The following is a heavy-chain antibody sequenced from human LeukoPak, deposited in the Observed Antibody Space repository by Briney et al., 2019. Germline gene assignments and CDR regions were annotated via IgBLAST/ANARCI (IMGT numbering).Heavy chain of an antibody. CDR2: INPNSGGT. V-gene: IGHV1-2*02. Sequence: ASVKVSCKASGYTFTGYYMHWVRQAPGQGLEWMGWINPNSGGTNYAQKFQGRVTMTRDTSISTAYTELSRLRSDDTAVYYCARDSSGWRTDAFDIWGQGTMVTVSS. CDR3: ARDSSGWRTDAFDI. J-gene: IGHJ3*02. CDR1: GYTFTGYY. D-gene: IGHD6-19*01.